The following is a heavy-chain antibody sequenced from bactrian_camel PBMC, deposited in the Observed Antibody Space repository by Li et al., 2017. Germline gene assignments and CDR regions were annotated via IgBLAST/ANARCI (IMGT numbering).Heavy chain of an antibody. J-gene: IGHJ4*01. V-gene: IGHV3S53*01. D-gene: IGHD1*01. CDR2: IRNDGGT. CDR3: AASDRSLIRLDRWEGPNWKY. CDR1: GYIFRGYG. Sequence: VQLVESGGGSVQAGGSLQLSCSSAGYIFRGYGMAWFRQGPGKERELVSAIRNDGGTTYADSVKGRFIISQDGANNTVYLQMDSLKPEDSATYYCAASDRSLIRLDRWEGPNWKYWGQGTQVTVS.